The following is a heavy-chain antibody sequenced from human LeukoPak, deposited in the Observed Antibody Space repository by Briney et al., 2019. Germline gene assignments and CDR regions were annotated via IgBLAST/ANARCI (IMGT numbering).Heavy chain of an antibody. CDR1: GFTFSTYW. CDR3: PRYNRNSAPFDY. V-gene: IGHV3-74*01. Sequence: GGSLRLSCAASGFTFSTYWMHWVRQAPGKGLVWVSRINSDGSSTSYADSVKGRFTISRDNAKNTLYLQMNSLRAEDTAVYYCPRYNRNSAPFDYWGQGTLVTVSS. J-gene: IGHJ4*02. CDR2: INSDGSST. D-gene: IGHD1-14*01.